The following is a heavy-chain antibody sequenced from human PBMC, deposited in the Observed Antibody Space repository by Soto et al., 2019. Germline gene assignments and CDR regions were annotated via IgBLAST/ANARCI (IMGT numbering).Heavy chain of an antibody. J-gene: IGHJ6*02. CDR2: VIPIFDIT. CDR1: GGTFRSYS. V-gene: IGHV1-69*01. D-gene: IGHD3-22*01. CDR3: ARPDEGGYSSNHHYYYALDV. Sequence: QVQLVQSGAEVKKPGSSVKVSCKASGGTFRSYSISWVRQAPGQGLEWMGGVIPIFDITNYAQKFQGRGTITADESTSTAYMELSSLGSDDTAVYYCARPDEGGYSSNHHYYYALDVWGQGPTVTV.